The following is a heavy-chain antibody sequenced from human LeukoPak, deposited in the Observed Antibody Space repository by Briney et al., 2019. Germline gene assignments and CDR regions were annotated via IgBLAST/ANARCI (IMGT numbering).Heavy chain of an antibody. CDR1: GRSISNYY. D-gene: IGHD5-12*01. CDR2: IFYSGST. Sequence: SETLSLTCTVSGRSISNYYWSWIRQPPGKGLEWIGYIFYSGSTNYNPSLKSRVTISVDTSKNQFSLKVTSVTAADTAVYYCARGGSSGYDPFDYWGQGTLVIVSS. CDR3: ARGGSSGYDPFDY. J-gene: IGHJ4*02. V-gene: IGHV4-59*01.